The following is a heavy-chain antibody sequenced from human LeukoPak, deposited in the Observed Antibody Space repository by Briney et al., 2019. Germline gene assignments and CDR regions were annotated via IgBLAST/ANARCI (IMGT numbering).Heavy chain of an antibody. J-gene: IGHJ5*02. CDR2: INPDSGGT. V-gene: IGHV1-2*04. CDR1: GYTFTGYY. CDR3: ARGGNYDILTGYYPVDNWFDP. Sequence: GASVKVSCKASGYTFTGYYMHWVRQAPGQGLEWMGWINPDSGGTNYAQKFQGWVTMTRDTSISTAYMELSRLRSDDTAVYYCARGGNYDILTGYYPVDNWFDPWGQGTLVTVSS. D-gene: IGHD3-9*01.